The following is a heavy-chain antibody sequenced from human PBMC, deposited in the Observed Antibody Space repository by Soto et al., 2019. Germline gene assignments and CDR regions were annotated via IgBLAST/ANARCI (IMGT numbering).Heavy chain of an antibody. CDR3: ARVPAGYCSGGSCTAGY. CDR2: ISSSSSYI. J-gene: IGHJ4*02. CDR1: GFTFSSYS. D-gene: IGHD2-15*01. Sequence: EVQLVESGGGLVKPGGSLRLSCAASGFTFSSYSMNWVRKAPGKGLEWVSSISSSSSYIYYADSVKGRFTISRDNAKNSLYLQMNSLRAEDTAVYYCARVPAGYCSGGSCTAGYWGQGTLVTVSS. V-gene: IGHV3-21*01.